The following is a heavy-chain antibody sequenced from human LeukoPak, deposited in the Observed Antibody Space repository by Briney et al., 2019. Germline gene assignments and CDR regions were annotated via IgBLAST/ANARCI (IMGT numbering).Heavy chain of an antibody. J-gene: IGHJ4*02. D-gene: IGHD1-26*01. CDR3: AREMYAVGATRGDY. Sequence: ASVKVSFKASGYTFTGYYMHWVRQAPGQGLEWMGWINPNSGGTNFAQKFQDRVTMTRDTSINTAYMELNRLRSDDTAVYYCAREMYAVGATRGDYWGQGTLVTVSS. CDR2: INPNSGGT. V-gene: IGHV1-2*02. CDR1: GYTFTGYY.